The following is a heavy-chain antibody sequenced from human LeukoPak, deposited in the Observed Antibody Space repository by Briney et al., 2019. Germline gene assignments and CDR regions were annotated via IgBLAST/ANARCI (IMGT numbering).Heavy chain of an antibody. CDR2: IRYDGGNK. J-gene: IGHJ3*02. CDR1: GFTFSSYA. CDR3: ASDYCGGDCPFGAFDI. Sequence: GGSLRLSCAASGFTFSSYAMHWVRQAPGKGLEWVAFIRYDGGNKYYADSVKGRFTISRDNSKNTLYLQMNSLRAEDTAVYYCASDYCGGDCPFGAFDIWGQGTMVTVSS. D-gene: IGHD2-21*02. V-gene: IGHV3-30*04.